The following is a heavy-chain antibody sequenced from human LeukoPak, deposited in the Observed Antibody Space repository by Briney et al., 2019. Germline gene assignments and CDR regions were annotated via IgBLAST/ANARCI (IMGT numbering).Heavy chain of an antibody. CDR1: GFTFSSYG. J-gene: IGHJ4*02. V-gene: IGHV3-33*01. CDR3: ARVRYCSSSSCSHFDY. CDR2: IWYDGSNK. Sequence: GGSLRLSCAASGFTFSSYGMHWVRQAPGKGLEWVAVIWYDGSNKYYADSVKGRFTISRDNSKNTLYLQMNSLRAEDTAVYYCARVRYCSSSSCSHFDYWGQGTLVSVSS. D-gene: IGHD2-2*01.